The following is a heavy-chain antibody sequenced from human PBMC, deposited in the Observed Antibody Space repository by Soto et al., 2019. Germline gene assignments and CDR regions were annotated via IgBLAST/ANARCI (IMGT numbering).Heavy chain of an antibody. V-gene: IGHV3-33*06. CDR2: IWYDGSSK. CDR3: AKVKGFSYGFPEGNALDY. D-gene: IGHD5-18*01. CDR1: GFTFSSYG. J-gene: IGHJ4*02. Sequence: GGSLRLSCAASGFTFSSYGMHWVRQAPGKGLEWVAVIWYDGSSKYYADSVKGRFTISRDNSKNTLYLQMNSLRAEDTAVFYCAKVKGFSYGFPEGNALDYWGQGTLVTVSS.